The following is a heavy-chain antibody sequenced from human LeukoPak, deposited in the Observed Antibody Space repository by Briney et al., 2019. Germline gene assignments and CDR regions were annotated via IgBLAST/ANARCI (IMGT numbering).Heavy chain of an antibody. D-gene: IGHD3-22*01. J-gene: IGHJ3*02. V-gene: IGHV3-53*01. CDR2: IYSGGST. Sequence: GGSLRLSCAASGFTVSSNYMSWVRQAPGKGLEWVSVIYSGGSTYYADSVKGRFTISRDNSKNTLYLQMNSLRAEDTAVYYCARDNVYYYDSSGYAFDIWGQGTMVTVPS. CDR3: ARDNVYYYDSSGYAFDI. CDR1: GFTVSSNY.